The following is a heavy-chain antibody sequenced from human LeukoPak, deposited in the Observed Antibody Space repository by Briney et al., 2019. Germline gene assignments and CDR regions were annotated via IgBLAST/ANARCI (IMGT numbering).Heavy chain of an antibody. V-gene: IGHV1-69*13. CDR3: ASVRDIVPAAPIDAFDI. CDR2: IIPIFGTA. J-gene: IGHJ3*02. D-gene: IGHD2-2*01. Sequence: SVKVSCKASGGTFSSYAISWVRQAPGQGLEWMGGIIPIFGTANYAQKFQGRVTITADESTSTAYMELSSLRSEDTAVYYCASVRDIVPAAPIDAFDIWGQGIMVTVSS. CDR1: GGTFSSYA.